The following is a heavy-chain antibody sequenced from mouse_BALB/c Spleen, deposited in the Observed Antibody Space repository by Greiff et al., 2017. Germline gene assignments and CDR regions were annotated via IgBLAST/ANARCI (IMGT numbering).Heavy chain of an antibody. CDR3: AGGGN. J-gene: IGHJ4*01. CDR1: GFNFKDYY. Sequence: EVQLVESGAELVRPGASVKLSCKASGFNFKDYYMHWVKQSPEQGLEWIGWIDTEDGNTIYDRKFQGKASITADTSSNTTYLQLSSLTSEDTAVYYCAGGGNWGQGTSVTVSS. V-gene: IGHV14-1*02. CDR2: IDTEDGNT.